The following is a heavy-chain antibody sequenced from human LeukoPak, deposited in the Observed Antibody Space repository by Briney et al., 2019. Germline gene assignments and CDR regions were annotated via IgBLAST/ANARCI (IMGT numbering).Heavy chain of an antibody. CDR1: GFTFSSYG. CDR2: INSDGSST. J-gene: IGHJ6*02. V-gene: IGHV3-74*01. Sequence: PGGSLRLSCAASGFTFSSYGMHWVRQAPGKGLVWVSRINSDGSSTSYADSVKGRFTISRDNAKNTLYLQMNSLRAEDTAVYYCARAPLRALRCMDVWGQGTTVTVSS. CDR3: ARAPLRALRCMDV.